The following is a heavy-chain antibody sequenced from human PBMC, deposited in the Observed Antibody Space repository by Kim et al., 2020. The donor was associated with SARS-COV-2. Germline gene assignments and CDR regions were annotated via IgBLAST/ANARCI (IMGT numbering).Heavy chain of an antibody. V-gene: IGHV3-33*01. D-gene: IGHD3-22*01. CDR3: ARDEGYYGRSVYGLVY. CDR1: GFTFSSYG. CDR2: IWNDGSNK. J-gene: IGHJ4*02. Sequence: GGSLRLSCAASGFTFSSYGMHWVRQAPGTGLEWVAVIWNDGSNKYYADSVKGRFTISRDNSKNTLYLQMNSLRAEDTAVYYCARDEGYYGRSVYGLVYWGQGTLVTVSS.